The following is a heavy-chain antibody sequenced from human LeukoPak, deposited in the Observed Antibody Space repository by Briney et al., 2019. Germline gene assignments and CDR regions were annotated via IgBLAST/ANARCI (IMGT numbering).Heavy chain of an antibody. Sequence: GGSLRLSCAASGFTFSSYAMSWVRQAPGKGLEWVSAISGSGGSTYYADSVKGRFTISRDNSKNTLYLQMNSLRAEDTAVYYCAKDGYSSGWYYYYYYMDVWGKGTTVTVSS. J-gene: IGHJ6*03. CDR2: ISGSGGST. CDR1: GFTFSSYA. D-gene: IGHD6-19*01. CDR3: AKDGYSSGWYYYYYYMDV. V-gene: IGHV3-23*01.